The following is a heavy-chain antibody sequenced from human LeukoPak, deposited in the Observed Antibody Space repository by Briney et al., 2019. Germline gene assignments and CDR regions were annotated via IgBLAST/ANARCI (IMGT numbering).Heavy chain of an antibody. Sequence: GASVKVSCKASGYTFSAYYIHWVRQAPGQGLEHMGCINPASGGTNYAENFQGRITMTADASITTAYMELSSLRSDDTAVFYCARSFKTGTNEGAAYWGQGTLVTVSS. CDR3: ARSFKTGTNEGAAY. CDR2: INPASGGT. D-gene: IGHD1-7*01. J-gene: IGHJ4*02. V-gene: IGHV1-2*02. CDR1: GYTFSAYY.